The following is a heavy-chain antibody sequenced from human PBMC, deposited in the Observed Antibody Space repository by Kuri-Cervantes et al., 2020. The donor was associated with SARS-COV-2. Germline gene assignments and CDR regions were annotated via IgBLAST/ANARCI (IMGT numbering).Heavy chain of an antibody. V-gene: IGHV3-7*03. Sequence: GESLKISCAASGFIFSSYWMSWVRQVPGKGLEWVANIKQRGNEKYYVDSVKGRFTISRDNAQNSLYLEMNSLRGEDTAVYYCARESRYVYGEFDSWGQGTLVTVSS. J-gene: IGHJ4*02. CDR3: ARESRYVYGEFDS. CDR1: GFIFSSYW. D-gene: IGHD5-18*01. CDR2: IKQRGNEK.